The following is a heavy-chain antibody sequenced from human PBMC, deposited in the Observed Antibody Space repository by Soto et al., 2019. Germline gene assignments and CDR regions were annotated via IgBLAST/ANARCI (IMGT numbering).Heavy chain of an antibody. V-gene: IGHV1-69*06. D-gene: IGHD3-22*01. Sequence: SVEVSCKASGGTFSSYSISWVRQAPGQGLEWMGGIIPIFGTANYAQKFQGRVTITADKSTSTAHMELSSLRSEGTAVYYCARDYYDSSGYLPALFDPWGQGTLVTVSS. CDR3: ARDYYDSSGYLPALFDP. CDR1: GGTFSSYS. CDR2: IIPIFGTA. J-gene: IGHJ5*02.